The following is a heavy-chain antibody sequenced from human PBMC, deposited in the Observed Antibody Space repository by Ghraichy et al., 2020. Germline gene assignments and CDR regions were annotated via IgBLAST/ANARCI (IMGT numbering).Heavy chain of an antibody. Sequence: ESLNISCSASGFIFSSYAMHWVRQAPGKGLEYVSGITNNGGSTYYADSVKGRFTISRDNSKNTLYLQMSSLRVQDTAVYYCVNLYSSYWGQGTLVTVSS. CDR2: ITNNGGST. V-gene: IGHV3-64D*06. J-gene: IGHJ4*02. CDR1: GFIFSSYA. CDR3: VNLYSSY. D-gene: IGHD2-15*01.